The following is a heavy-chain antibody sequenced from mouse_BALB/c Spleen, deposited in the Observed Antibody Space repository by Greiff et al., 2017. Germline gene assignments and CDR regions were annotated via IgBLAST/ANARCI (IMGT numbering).Heavy chain of an antibody. CDR1: GYTFTSYV. Sequence: EVQLVESGPELVKPGASVKMSCKASGYTFTSYVMHWVKQKPGQGLEWIGYINPYNDGTKYNEKFKGKATLTSDKSSSTAYMELSSLTSEDSAVYYCASPPITTVAPFAYWGQGTLVTVSA. J-gene: IGHJ3*01. CDR2: INPYNDGT. V-gene: IGHV1-14*01. D-gene: IGHD1-1*01. CDR3: ASPPITTVAPFAY.